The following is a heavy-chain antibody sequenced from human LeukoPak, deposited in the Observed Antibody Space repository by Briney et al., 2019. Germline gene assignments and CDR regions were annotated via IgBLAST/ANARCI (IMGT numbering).Heavy chain of an antibody. J-gene: IGHJ5*02. CDR2: ISSASNTI. D-gene: IGHD3-10*01. CDR1: GFTFSSYS. V-gene: IGHV3-48*01. CDR3: ARDGWFGDYNWFDP. Sequence: QPGESLRLSCAASGFTFSSYSMNWVRQAPGKGLEWVSYISSASNTIYYADSVKGRFTISRDNAKNSLYLRMNSLRAEDTAMYFCARDGWFGDYNWFDPWGQGTLVTVSS.